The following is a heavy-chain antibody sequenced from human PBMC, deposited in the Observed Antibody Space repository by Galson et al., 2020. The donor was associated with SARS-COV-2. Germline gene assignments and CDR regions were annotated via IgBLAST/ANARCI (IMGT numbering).Heavy chain of an antibody. CDR3: ARTMVVVSYHMDV. D-gene: IGHD3-22*01. J-gene: IGHJ6*02. CDR2: IYYTGST. V-gene: IGHV4-59*08. CDR1: GGSIKNYY. Sequence: SETLSLTCTVSGGSIKNYYWSWIRQPPGKGPEWIGFIYYTGSTNYNPSLKSRVTISVDTSENQVSLKLNSVTAADTAVYYCARTMVVVSYHMDVWGQGTAGAVSS.